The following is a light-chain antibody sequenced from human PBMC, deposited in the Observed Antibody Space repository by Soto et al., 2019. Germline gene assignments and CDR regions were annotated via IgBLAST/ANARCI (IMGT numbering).Light chain of an antibody. Sequence: EIVLTQSPATLFLSPGERATLSCRASQSVSGSLAWYQQKPGQAPRLLIYDASNRATGIPARFSGSGSGTDFTLTISSLEPEDFALYYCQQRSNWVYTFGQGTKLEIK. V-gene: IGKV3-11*01. J-gene: IGKJ2*01. CDR1: QSVSGS. CDR2: DAS. CDR3: QQRSNWVYT.